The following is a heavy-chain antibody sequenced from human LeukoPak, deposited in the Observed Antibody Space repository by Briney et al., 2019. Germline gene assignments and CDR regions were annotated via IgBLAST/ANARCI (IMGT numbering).Heavy chain of an antibody. CDR1: GLTFGNYW. J-gene: IGHJ4*02. CDR2: INPDGSST. CDR3: ANIRFLEWLFRDY. D-gene: IGHD3-3*01. V-gene: IGHV3-74*01. Sequence: GGSLRLSCAASGLTFGNYWMHWVRQAPGKGLVWVSRINPDGSSTTYADSVKGRFTISRDNGKDTLFLQMSSLRAEDTAVYYCANIRFLEWLFRDYWGQGTLVTVSS.